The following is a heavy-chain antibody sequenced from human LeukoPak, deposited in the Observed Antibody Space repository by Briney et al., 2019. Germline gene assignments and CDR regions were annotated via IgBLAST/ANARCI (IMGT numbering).Heavy chain of an antibody. CDR2: ISGTSSYI. CDR1: GFTFINYY. D-gene: IGHD7-27*01. CDR3: GRAGDY. J-gene: IGHJ4*02. V-gene: IGHV3-21*06. Sequence: GGSLRLSCAASGFTFINYYMNWVRQAPGKGLEWISSISGTSSYIFYADSLKVRFIVSRDNAKNSLFLQMNSLRAEDTAVYYCGRAGDYWGQGTLVTVSS.